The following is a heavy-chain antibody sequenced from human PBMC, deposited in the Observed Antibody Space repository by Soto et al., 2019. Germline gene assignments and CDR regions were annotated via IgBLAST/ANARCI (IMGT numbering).Heavy chain of an antibody. Sequence: QVQLVLSGAEVKKPGSSVKVSCKASGGTFSIYAVSWVRQAPGQGLEWMGGIIPIIGTRNYAQRFQGRITITGDESTSTAYMELSSLKSEDTAVYYCARDLGSGYDPGDYWGQGTLVTVSS. D-gene: IGHD5-12*01. CDR2: IIPIIGTR. CDR3: ARDLGSGYDPGDY. V-gene: IGHV1-69*12. CDR1: GGTFSIYA. J-gene: IGHJ4*02.